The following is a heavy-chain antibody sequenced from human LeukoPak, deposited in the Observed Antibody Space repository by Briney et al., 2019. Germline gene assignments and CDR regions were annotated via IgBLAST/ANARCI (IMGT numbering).Heavy chain of an antibody. V-gene: IGHV3-23*01. CDR1: GFTFSTYT. J-gene: IGHJ4*02. CDR2: IGNNGGGI. CDR3: AIDPNWGTHS. Sequence: PGGSLRLSCAASGFTFSTYTMYWVPHPPGKRLEWVSIIGNNGGGIHYADSVKGRFTISRDNFKNALYLQMNSLRVEDTAVYYCAIDPNWGTHSWGQGVLVTVSS. D-gene: IGHD7-27*01.